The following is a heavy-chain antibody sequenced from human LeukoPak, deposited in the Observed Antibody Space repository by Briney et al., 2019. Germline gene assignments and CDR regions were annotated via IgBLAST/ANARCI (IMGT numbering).Heavy chain of an antibody. V-gene: IGHV3-7*04. CDR3: ATADWFSFDF. J-gene: IGHJ4*02. Sequence: GGSLRLSCAASGFTFSSYWMSWVRQAPGKGLEWVATIKNDGSEKNYEDSVKGRFTISRGNAKNSLYLQMSGLRAEDTAVYFCATADWFSFDFWGQGTLVTVSS. D-gene: IGHD3-9*01. CDR1: GFTFSSYW. CDR2: IKNDGSEK.